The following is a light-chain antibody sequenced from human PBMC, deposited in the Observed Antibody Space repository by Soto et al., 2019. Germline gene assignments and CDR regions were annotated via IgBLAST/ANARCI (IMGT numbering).Light chain of an antibody. V-gene: IGLV1-47*01. Sequence: QSVLTQPPSASGTPGQRVTISCSGSSSNIGRNYVYWYQQLPETAPKLLIYRNNQRPSGVPDRFSGSKSGTSASLAISGLRSEDEADYYCAAWDDSLSGNVVFGGGTQLTVL. J-gene: IGLJ7*01. CDR3: AAWDDSLSGNVV. CDR1: SSNIGRNY. CDR2: RNN.